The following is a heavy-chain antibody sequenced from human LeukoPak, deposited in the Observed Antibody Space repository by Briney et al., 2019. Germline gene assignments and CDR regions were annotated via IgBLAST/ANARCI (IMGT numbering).Heavy chain of an antibody. V-gene: IGHV3-30*02. Sequence: GGSLRLSCAASGFTFSSYGMHWVRQAPGKGLEWVAYIQYDGSNAQYADSVKGRFSISRDSSKNILYLQMNSLRAEDTAVYYCAKDRCSNGVGCYYYYMDVWGKGTTVTISS. J-gene: IGHJ6*03. CDR2: IQYDGSNA. D-gene: IGHD2-8*01. CDR1: GFTFSSYG. CDR3: AKDRCSNGVGCYYYYMDV.